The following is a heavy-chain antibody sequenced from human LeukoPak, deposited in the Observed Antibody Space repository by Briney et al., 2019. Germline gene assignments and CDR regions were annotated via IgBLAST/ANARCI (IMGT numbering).Heavy chain of an antibody. CDR1: GFTFSSYW. CDR3: ARAFTSARGLVFDY. V-gene: IGHV3-7*01. D-gene: IGHD3-10*01. J-gene: IGHJ4*02. Sequence: GGSLRLSCAASGFTFSSYWMSWVRQAPGKGLEWVANIKQDGSEKYYVDSVKGRFTISRDNAKNSLYLQMNSLRAEDTAVYYCARAFTSARGLVFDYWGQGTLVTVSS. CDR2: IKQDGSEK.